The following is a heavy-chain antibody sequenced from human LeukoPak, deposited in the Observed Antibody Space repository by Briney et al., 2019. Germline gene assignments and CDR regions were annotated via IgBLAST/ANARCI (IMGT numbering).Heavy chain of an antibody. D-gene: IGHD1-26*01. CDR2: INGNGAAT. CDR3: ANGLAASGNFLLRDYYYFIDV. V-gene: IGHV3-23*01. CDR1: GFTFNNYA. Sequence: GGSKRLSCVASGFTFNNYAMHCVRQAPGKGLEWVSTINGNGAATYYADSFKGRFLISRDDSKSTVYLRMNKLRVEDSGLYYCANGLAASGNFLLRDYYYFIDVWGKGTTVIVS. J-gene: IGHJ6*03.